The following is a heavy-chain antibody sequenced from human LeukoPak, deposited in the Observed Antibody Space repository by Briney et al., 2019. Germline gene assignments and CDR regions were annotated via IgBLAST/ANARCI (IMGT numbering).Heavy chain of an antibody. CDR1: GFTFSSYA. V-gene: IGHV3-23*01. Sequence: PGGSLRLSCAASGFTFSSYAMSWVRQAPGEGLEWVSAISGSGGSTYYADSVKGRFTISRDNSKNTLYLQMNSLRAEDTAVYYCAKDVLSYCSSTSCYRYYFDYWGQGTLVTVSS. CDR2: ISGSGGST. J-gene: IGHJ4*02. CDR3: AKDVLSYCSSTSCYRYYFDY. D-gene: IGHD2-2*01.